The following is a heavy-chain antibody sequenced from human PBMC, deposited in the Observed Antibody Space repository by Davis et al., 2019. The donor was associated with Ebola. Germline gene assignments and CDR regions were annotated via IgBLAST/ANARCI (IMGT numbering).Heavy chain of an antibody. CDR1: GFTFSSYA. CDR2: ISYDGSNK. D-gene: IGHD4-17*01. Sequence: GESLKISCAASGFTFSSYAMHWVRQAPGKGLEWVAVISYDGSNKYYADSVKGRFTISRDNSKNTLYLQMNSLRAEDTAVYYCARGDHGDYYYYGMDVWGQGTTVTVSS. CDR3: ARGDHGDYYYYGMDV. V-gene: IGHV3-30-3*01. J-gene: IGHJ6*02.